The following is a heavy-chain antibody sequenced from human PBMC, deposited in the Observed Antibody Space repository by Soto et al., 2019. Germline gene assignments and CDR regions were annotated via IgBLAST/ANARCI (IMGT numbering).Heavy chain of an antibody. J-gene: IGHJ4*02. V-gene: IGHV4-59*01. Sequence: SETLSLTCTVSGGSMRNYFWTWIRQPPGKGLEWIGYIHYSGTTSFFPSYNPALRSRVTISEDTSKNQFSLKLLSVTTADTAVYFCAAGEASSRNLAPYYLDFWGQGTLVTVSS. CDR2: IHYSGTT. D-gene: IGHD6-13*01. CDR3: AAGEASSRNLAPYYLDF. CDR1: GGSMRNYF.